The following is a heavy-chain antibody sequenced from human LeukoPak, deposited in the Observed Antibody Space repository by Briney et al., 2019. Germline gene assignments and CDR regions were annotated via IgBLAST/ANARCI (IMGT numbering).Heavy chain of an antibody. CDR1: GYPFVAYY. D-gene: IGHD3-22*01. V-gene: IGHV1-2*02. CDR3: ARDRYYDSFGTNPGERALEI. J-gene: IGHJ3*02. CDR2: INPNGGVT. Sequence: ASVKVSCKTSGYPFVAYYIHWVRQAPGQGLEWMARINPNGGVTKFAQKFQGRITLSRDTSITTAYMVLSGLISDDTALYYCARDRYYDSFGTNPGERALEIWGQGTMITVSS.